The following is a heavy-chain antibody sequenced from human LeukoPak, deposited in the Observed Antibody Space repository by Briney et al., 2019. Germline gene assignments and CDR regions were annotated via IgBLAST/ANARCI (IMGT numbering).Heavy chain of an antibody. D-gene: IGHD4-11*01. V-gene: IGHV4-59*01. CDR1: GGSISGYF. Sequence: KPSETLSLTCTVSGGSISGYFWSWIRQPPGKGLEFIGYIYYTGSTTYSPSLRSRVAISVDTSKNQFSLKLSSVTAADTAVYYCAKFATVTNPNWLDPWGQGTLVTVSS. J-gene: IGHJ5*02. CDR2: IYYTGST. CDR3: AKFATVTNPNWLDP.